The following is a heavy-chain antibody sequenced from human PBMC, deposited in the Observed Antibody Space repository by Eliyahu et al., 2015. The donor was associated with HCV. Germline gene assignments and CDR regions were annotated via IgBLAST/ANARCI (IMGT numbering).Heavy chain of an antibody. D-gene: IGHD2-15*01. J-gene: IGHJ4*02. CDR2: ISSDGSST. CDR3: VKGCSGGSSCYYFDF. Sequence: QVHLVXSGGGVVQPGRSLRLSCAXSGFTFSSHGMHWVRQAPGKGLEWLAIISSDGSSTKYADSVKGRFTISRDNSKNTLHLQMNSLRPEDTAVYYSVKGCSGGSSCYYFDFWGQGTLVTVSS. V-gene: IGHV3-30*18. CDR1: GFTFSSHG.